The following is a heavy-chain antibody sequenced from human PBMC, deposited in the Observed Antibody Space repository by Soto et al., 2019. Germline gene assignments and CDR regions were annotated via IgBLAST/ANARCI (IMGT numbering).Heavy chain of an antibody. V-gene: IGHV4-30-4*01. CDR1: GGSISSGDYY. J-gene: IGHJ4*02. CDR3: ATMGTPATGLYYFDY. Sequence: PSETLSLTCTVSGGSISSGDYYWSWIRQPPGKGLEWIGYIYYSGSTYYSASLQSRVTMSVDTSKNQFSLNLSFVTAADTAVYYCATMGTPATGLYYFDYWGQGTLVTVSS. D-gene: IGHD1-7*01. CDR2: IYYSGST.